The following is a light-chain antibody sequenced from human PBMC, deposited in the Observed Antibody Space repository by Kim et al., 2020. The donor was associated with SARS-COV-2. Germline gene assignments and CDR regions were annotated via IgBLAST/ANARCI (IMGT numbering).Light chain of an antibody. V-gene: IGKV1-27*01. Sequence: ASVGDEVTITCRASQCISNYLAWYQQKPGKAPKLLIYATSTLQSGVPARFRGSRSGTDFTLIITTLQPEDVATYYCQKYDSAPWTFGQGTKVDIK. CDR3: QKYDSAPWT. CDR1: QCISNY. CDR2: ATS. J-gene: IGKJ1*01.